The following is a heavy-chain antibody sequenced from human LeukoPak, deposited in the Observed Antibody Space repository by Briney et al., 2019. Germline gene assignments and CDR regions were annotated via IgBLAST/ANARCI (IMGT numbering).Heavy chain of an antibody. CDR1: GYSFTSCW. CDR2: IYPGDSDT. J-gene: IGHJ4*02. Sequence: GESLKISCKGSGYSFTSCWIGWVRQMPGKGLEWMGIIYPGDSDTRYSPSFQGQVTISADKSISTAYLQWSSLKASDTAMYYCARRYDFWSGYREFDYWGQGTLVTVSS. V-gene: IGHV5-51*01. D-gene: IGHD3-3*01. CDR3: ARRYDFWSGYREFDY.